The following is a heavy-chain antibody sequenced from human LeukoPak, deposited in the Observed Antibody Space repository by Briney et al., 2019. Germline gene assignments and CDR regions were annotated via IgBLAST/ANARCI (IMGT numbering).Heavy chain of an antibody. CDR3: ARRTNYYGPNWFDP. D-gene: IGHD3-10*01. V-gene: IGHV4-59*01. Sequence: SETLFLTCIVSGGSITNYYWSWIRQPPGKGLEWIGSIYYSGSTNYNPSLKSRVTISVDTSKNQFSLRLTSVTTADSAVYYCARRTNYYGPNWFDPWGQGTLVTVSS. CDR1: GGSITNYY. CDR2: IYYSGST. J-gene: IGHJ5*02.